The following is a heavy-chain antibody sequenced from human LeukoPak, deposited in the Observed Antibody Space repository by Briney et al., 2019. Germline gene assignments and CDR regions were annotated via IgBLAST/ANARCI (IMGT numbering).Heavy chain of an antibody. D-gene: IGHD3-3*01. CDR3: ARLYYDFWSGYYTRYFDY. V-gene: IGHV4-61*02. J-gene: IGHJ4*02. CDR2: IYTSGST. CDR1: GGSISSGNYY. Sequence: PSETLSLTCTVSGGSISSGNYYWSWIRQPAGKGLECIGRIYTSGSTNFNPSLKSRVTISVDTFKNQFSLKLSSVTAADTAVYYCARLYYDFWSGYYTRYFDYWGQGTLVTVSS.